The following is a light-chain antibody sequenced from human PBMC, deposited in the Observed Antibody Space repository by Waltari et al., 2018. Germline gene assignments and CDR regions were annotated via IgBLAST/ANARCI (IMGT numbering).Light chain of an antibody. CDR3: SSYTSDTTLI. V-gene: IGLV2-14*01. CDR2: DVT. J-gene: IGLJ2*01. CDR1: SGDVGGYTY. Sequence: QSALTKPASVSGSPGQSITITCTGTSGDVGGYTYDPWFQQHPGKAPKLMIYDVTKRPSGISDRFSGSKSGNTASLTISGLQADDEADYYCSSYTSDTTLIFGGGTELTVL.